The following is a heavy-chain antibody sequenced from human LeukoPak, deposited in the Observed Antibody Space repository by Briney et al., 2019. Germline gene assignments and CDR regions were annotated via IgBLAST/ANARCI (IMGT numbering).Heavy chain of an antibody. D-gene: IGHD6-19*01. J-gene: IGHJ4*02. CDR1: GFTFTSYS. Sequence: GGSLRLACAASGFTFTSYSMNWVRQAPGKGLEWVSSISSSSNYIYYADSVKGRFTISRDNAKNSLYLQMNSLRAEDTAVYYCAREPGDSSGWSEWGQGTLVTVSS. CDR2: ISSSSNYI. CDR3: AREPGDSSGWSE. V-gene: IGHV3-21*01.